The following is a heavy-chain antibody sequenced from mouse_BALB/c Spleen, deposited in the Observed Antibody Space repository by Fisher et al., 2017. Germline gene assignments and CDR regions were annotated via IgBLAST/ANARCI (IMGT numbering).Heavy chain of an antibody. CDR3: ARGGLYYYGSSYDAMDY. V-gene: IGHV5-4*02. D-gene: IGHD1-1*01. J-gene: IGHJ4*01. Sequence: RFTISRDNAKNNLYLQMSSLKSEDTAMYYCARGGLYYYGSSYDAMDYWGQGTSVTGSS.